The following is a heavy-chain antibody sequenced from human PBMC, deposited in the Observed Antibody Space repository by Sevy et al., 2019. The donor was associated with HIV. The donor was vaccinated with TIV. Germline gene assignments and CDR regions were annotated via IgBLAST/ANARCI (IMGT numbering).Heavy chain of an antibody. CDR2: TYYRSKWYN. CDR1: GDSVSSNSAA. J-gene: IGHJ4*02. Sequence: SQTLSLTCAISGDSVSSNSAAWNWIRQSPSRGLEWLGRTYYRSKWYNDYAVSVKSRITIHPDTSKNQFSLQLNSVTPEDTAVYYCARNPPYCSSTSCHFDYWGQGTLVTVSS. D-gene: IGHD2-2*01. V-gene: IGHV6-1*01. CDR3: ARNPPYCSSTSCHFDY.